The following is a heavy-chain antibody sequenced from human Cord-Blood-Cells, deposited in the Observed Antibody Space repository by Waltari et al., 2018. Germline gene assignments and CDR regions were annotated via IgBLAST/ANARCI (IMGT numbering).Heavy chain of an antibody. V-gene: IGHV1-8*03. CDR3: ARGNRQQLDY. D-gene: IGHD6-13*01. CDR2: MNPNSGNT. J-gene: IGHJ4*02. Sequence: QVQLVQSGAEVKKPGASVKVSCKASGYTFTSYDINWVRQATGQGLDGMGWMNPNSGNTGYAQKFQGRVTITRNTSISTACRELSSLRSEDTAVYYCARGNRQQLDYWGQGTLVTVSS. CDR1: GYTFTSYD.